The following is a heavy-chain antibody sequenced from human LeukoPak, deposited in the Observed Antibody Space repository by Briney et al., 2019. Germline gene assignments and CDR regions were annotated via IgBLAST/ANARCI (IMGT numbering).Heavy chain of an antibody. CDR2: ITGSGGNT. D-gene: IGHD5-18*01. V-gene: IGHV3-23*01. CDR1: GFIFSSYS. J-gene: IGHJ4*02. CDR3: AGRVTGYSSGYVH. Sequence: GGSLRLSCAASGFIFSSYSMSWVRQAPGMGLEWVSVITGSGGNTYYADSVKGRFTISRDNSENIVYLQMNNLRVEDTAVYYCAGRVTGYSSGYVHWGQGTLVTVSS.